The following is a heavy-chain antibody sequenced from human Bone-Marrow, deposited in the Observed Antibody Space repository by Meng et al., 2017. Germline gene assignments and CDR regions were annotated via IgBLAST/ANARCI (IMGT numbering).Heavy chain of an antibody. CDR1: GGSISSSNW. V-gene: IGHV4-4*02. CDR2: IYHSGST. Sequence: QVQLQESGPGLGKPSGPLSLTCAVSGGSISSSNWWSWVRQPPGKGLEWIGEIYHSGSTNYNPSLKSRVTISVDKSKNQFSLKLSSVTAADTAVYYCARGQYFSWWELLPAFWFDPWGQGTLVTVSS. D-gene: IGHD1-26*01. J-gene: IGHJ5*02. CDR3: ARGQYFSWWELLPAFWFDP.